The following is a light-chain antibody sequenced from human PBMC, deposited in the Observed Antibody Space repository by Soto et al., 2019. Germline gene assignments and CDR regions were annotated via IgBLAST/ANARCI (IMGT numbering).Light chain of an antibody. V-gene: IGLV2-14*01. J-gene: IGLJ1*01. CDR1: SSDVGGYNY. Sequence: QSVLTQPASVSGSPGQSITISCAGTSSDVGGYNYASWYQQHPGKAPKLMIYDVRNRPSGVSNRFSGSKSVNTASLTISGLQSDDKAKYYSRSYTTIITYVFGTGTKVTVL. CDR3: RSYTTIITYV. CDR2: DVR.